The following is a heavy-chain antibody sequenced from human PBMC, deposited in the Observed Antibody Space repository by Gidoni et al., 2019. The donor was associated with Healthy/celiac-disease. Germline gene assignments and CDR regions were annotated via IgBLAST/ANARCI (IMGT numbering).Heavy chain of an antibody. CDR1: GFTFSSYA. V-gene: IGHV3-23*01. D-gene: IGHD3-3*01. Sequence: EVQLLESGGGLVQPGGSLRLSCAASGFTFSSYAMRWVRQAPGKGLEWVSAISGSGGSTYYADSVKGRFTISRDNSKNTLYLQMNSLRAEDTAVYYCAKDGGLAIFGVVIIKYYFDYWGQGTLVTVSS. J-gene: IGHJ4*02. CDR2: ISGSGGST. CDR3: AKDGGLAIFGVVIIKYYFDY.